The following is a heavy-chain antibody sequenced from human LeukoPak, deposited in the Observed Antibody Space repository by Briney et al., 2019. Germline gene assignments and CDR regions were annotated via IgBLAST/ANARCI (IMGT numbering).Heavy chain of an antibody. V-gene: IGHV3-21*01. CDR3: ARDPGDSARGGFDV. D-gene: IGHD3-10*01. CDR1: GFTFSSYS. Sequence: GGSLRLSXAASGFTFSSYSMNWVRQAPGKGLEWVSSISSSSSYIYYADSVKGRFTISRDNAKNSLYLQMNSLRAEDTAVYYCARDPGDSARGGFDVWGQGTKVTVSS. CDR2: ISSSSSYI. J-gene: IGHJ3*01.